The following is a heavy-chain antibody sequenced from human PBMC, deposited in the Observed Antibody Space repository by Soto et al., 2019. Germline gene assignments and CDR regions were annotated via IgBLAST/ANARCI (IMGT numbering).Heavy chain of an antibody. CDR2: IYYSGST. CDR1: GGSISSSSYY. V-gene: IGHV4-39*02. D-gene: IGHD4-17*01. Sequence: QLQLQESGPGLVKPSETLSLTCTVSGGSISSSSYYWGWIRQPPGKGLEWIGSIYYSGSTYYHPSLKSRVTISVDTSQTQCALKRSSVTAADTAVYFGARECTTVTADYTHWFDPWGQGTLVTVSS. J-gene: IGHJ5*02. CDR3: ARECTTVTADYTHWFDP.